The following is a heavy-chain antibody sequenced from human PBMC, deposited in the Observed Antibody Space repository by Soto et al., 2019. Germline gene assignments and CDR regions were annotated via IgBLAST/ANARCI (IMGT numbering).Heavy chain of an antibody. CDR2: ISAYNGNT. V-gene: IGHV1-18*01. Sequence: QVLLVQSGAEVKKPGASVKVSCKASGYTFISYGFSWVRQAPGQGLEWMGWISAYNGNTNYAQKLQGRVTLTTDTSTSTAYMELRSLRSDDTAVYYYARVELSCSGGSCFTEGYFQHWCQCTLVTVSS. CDR1: GYTFISYG. D-gene: IGHD2-15*01. CDR3: ARVELSCSGGSCFTEGYFQH. J-gene: IGHJ1*01.